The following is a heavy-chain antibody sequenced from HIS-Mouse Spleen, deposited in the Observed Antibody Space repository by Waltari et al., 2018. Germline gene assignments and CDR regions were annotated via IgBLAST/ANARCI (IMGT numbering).Heavy chain of an antibody. Sequence: QVQLVESGGGVVQPGRSLRLSGAASGFPFSSYGMHWVRQAPGKGLEWVAVISYDGSNKYYADSVKGRFTISRDNSKNTLYLQMNSLRAEDTAVYYCAKASFYSSGWFDPWGQGTLVTVSS. CDR3: AKASFYSSGWFDP. D-gene: IGHD6-19*01. J-gene: IGHJ5*02. V-gene: IGHV3-30*18. CDR2: ISYDGSNK. CDR1: GFPFSSYG.